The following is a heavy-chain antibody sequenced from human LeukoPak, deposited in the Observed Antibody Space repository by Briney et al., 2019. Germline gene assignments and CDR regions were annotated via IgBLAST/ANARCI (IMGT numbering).Heavy chain of an antibody. CDR3: ARKGPEHLPTYFDH. CDR2: VFYGGST. CDR1: GYSISSGIYY. V-gene: IGHV4-39*02. J-gene: IGHJ4*02. D-gene: IGHD2-21*01. Sequence: SETLSLTCAVSGYSISSGIYYWGWIRQPPGKGLEWIGSVFYGGSTYYNPSLSGRVAISLDKSRNHFTLMVTAVTAADTAFYYCARKGPEHLPTYFDHWGRGILVTVSS.